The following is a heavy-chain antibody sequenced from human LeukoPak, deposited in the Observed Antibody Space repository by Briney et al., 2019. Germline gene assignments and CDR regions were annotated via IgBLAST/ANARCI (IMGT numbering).Heavy chain of an antibody. Sequence: PGGSLRLSCAASGFTFSSYWMSWVRQAPGKGLEWVANIKQDGSEKYYVDSVKGRFTISRDNAKNSLYLQMNSLRAEDTAVYYCAREKAVAGTFHYYYYMDVWDKGTTVTVSS. CDR3: AREKAVAGTFHYYYYMDV. CDR2: IKQDGSEK. D-gene: IGHD6-19*01. V-gene: IGHV3-7*01. J-gene: IGHJ6*03. CDR1: GFTFSSYW.